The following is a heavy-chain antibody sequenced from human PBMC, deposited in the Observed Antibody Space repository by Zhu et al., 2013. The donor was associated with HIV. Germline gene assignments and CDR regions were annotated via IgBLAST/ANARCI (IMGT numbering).Heavy chain of an antibody. Sequence: EVQLVESGGGLVNPGGSLRLSCAASGFTFSHSWMSWVRQTPEKGLEWVGRIKNNAEGGTIDYAAPVKGRFIISRDDSKNTLYLQMNSLKTEDTAVYYCAKDGPGERWLQFFIDYWGQGTQVTVSS. V-gene: IGHV3-15*01. J-gene: IGHJ4*02. CDR2: IKNNAEGGTI. CDR3: AKDGPGERWLQFFIDY. CDR1: GFTFSHSW. D-gene: IGHD5-12*01.